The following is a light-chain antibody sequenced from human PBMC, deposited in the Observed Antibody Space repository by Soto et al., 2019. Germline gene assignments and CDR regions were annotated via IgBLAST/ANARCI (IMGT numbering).Light chain of an antibody. V-gene: IGLV1-40*01. CDR3: QSYDNSLSAWV. Sequence: QSVPTQPPSVSGAPGQRVTISCTGSSSNIGAGYDVHWYQQLPETAPKLLIYDNNNRPSGVPDRFSGSKSGTSASLAITGLQAEDEADYYCQSYDNSLSAWVFGGGTKVTVL. J-gene: IGLJ3*02. CDR1: SSNIGAGYD. CDR2: DNN.